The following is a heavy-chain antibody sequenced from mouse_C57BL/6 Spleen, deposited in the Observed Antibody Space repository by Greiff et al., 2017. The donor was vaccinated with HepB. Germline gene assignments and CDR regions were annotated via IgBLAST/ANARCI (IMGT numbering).Heavy chain of an antibody. CDR3: ARYEDYYGSNFDY. J-gene: IGHJ2*01. CDR2: IHPNSGST. Sequence: QVHVKQPGAELVKPGASVKLSCKASGYTFTSYWMHWVKQRPGQGLEWIGMIHPNSGSTNYNEKFKSKATLTVDKSSSTAYMQLSSLTSEDSAVYYCARYEDYYGSNFDYWGQGTTLTVSS. V-gene: IGHV1-64*01. D-gene: IGHD1-1*01. CDR1: GYTFTSYW.